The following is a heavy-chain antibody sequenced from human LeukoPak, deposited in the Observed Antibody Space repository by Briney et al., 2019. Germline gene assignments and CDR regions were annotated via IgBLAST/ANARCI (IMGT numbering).Heavy chain of an antibody. CDR3: ARDYARAVEY. V-gene: IGHV3-23*01. CDR1: GFTFSSSA. CDR2: ISNNGGYT. Sequence: GGSLRLSCAASGFTFSSSAMSWVRQAPGKGLEWVSAISNNGGYTYYADSVQGRFTISRDNSKSTLCLQMNSLRAEDTAVYYCARDYARAVEYWGQGTLATVSS. D-gene: IGHD2-2*01. J-gene: IGHJ4*02.